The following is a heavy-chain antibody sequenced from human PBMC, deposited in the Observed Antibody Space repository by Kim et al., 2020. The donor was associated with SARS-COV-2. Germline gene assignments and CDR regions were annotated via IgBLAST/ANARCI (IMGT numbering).Heavy chain of an antibody. V-gene: IGHV3-23*05. Sequence: GGPLRLSCAASGFTFSRRAMSWVRQVPGKGLEWIASVNNNNNPYYADSVKGRFTVSRDITKDTLYLQMNSLRADDTALYYCAKDHPSSGWPTFDSWGQGTLVAVSS. CDR3: AKDHPSSGWPTFDS. CDR1: GFTFSRRA. D-gene: IGHD6-19*01. CDR2: VNNNNNP. J-gene: IGHJ4*02.